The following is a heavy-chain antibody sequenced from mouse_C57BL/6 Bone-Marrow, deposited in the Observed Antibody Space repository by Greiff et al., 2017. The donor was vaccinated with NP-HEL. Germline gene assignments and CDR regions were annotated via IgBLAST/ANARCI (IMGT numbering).Heavy chain of an antibody. V-gene: IGHV1-26*01. D-gene: IGHD3-2*02. J-gene: IGHJ4*01. Sequence: VQLQQSGPELVKPGASVKISCKASGYTFTDYYMNWVKQSHGKSLEWIGDINPNNGGTSYNQKFKGKATLTVDKSSSTAYMELRSLTSEDSAVYYCASRQLRLLMDYWGQGTSVTVSS. CDR3: ASRQLRLLMDY. CDR2: INPNNGGT. CDR1: GYTFTDYY.